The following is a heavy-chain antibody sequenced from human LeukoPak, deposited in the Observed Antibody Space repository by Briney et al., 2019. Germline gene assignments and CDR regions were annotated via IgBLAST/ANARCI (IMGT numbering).Heavy chain of an antibody. CDR3: VTNGDYISSYGMDV. J-gene: IGHJ6*02. D-gene: IGHD4-17*01. Sequence: PGGSLRLSCAASGFTFSSYGMHWVRQAPGKGLEWVAVISYDGSNKYYADSVKGRFTISRDNSKNTLYLQMNSLRAEDTAVYCCVTNGDYISSYGMDVWGQGTTVTVSS. V-gene: IGHV3-30*03. CDR1: GFTFSSYG. CDR2: ISYDGSNK.